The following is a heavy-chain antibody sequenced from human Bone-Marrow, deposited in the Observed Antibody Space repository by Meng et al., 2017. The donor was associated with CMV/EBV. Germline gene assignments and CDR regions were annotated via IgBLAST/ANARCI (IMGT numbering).Heavy chain of an antibody. Sequence: ASVKVSCKASGYTFTGDYMHWVRQAPGQGLEWMGWINPNSGGTNYAQKFQGRVTMTRDTSISTAYMELSRLRSDDTAVYYCARDSAYCSSTSCYWYGMDVWGQGTTVTVSS. J-gene: IGHJ6*02. CDR1: GYTFTGDY. CDR3: ARDSAYCSSTSCYWYGMDV. D-gene: IGHD2-2*01. CDR2: INPNSGGT. V-gene: IGHV1-2*02.